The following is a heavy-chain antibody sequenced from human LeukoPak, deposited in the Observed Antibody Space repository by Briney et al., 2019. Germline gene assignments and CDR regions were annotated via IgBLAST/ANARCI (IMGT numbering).Heavy chain of an antibody. CDR3: ARLGITGTTPPDY. CDR1: GGSISSYY. Sequence: PSETLSLTCTVSGGSISSYYWSWIRQPPGKGLEWIGYIYYSGSTNYNPSLKSRVTISVDTSKNQFSLKLSSVTAADTAVYYRARLGITGTTPPDYWGQGTLVTVSS. D-gene: IGHD1-7*01. V-gene: IGHV4-59*08. J-gene: IGHJ4*02. CDR2: IYYSGST.